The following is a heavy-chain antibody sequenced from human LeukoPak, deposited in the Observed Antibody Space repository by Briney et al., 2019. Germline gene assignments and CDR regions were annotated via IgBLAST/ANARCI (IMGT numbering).Heavy chain of an antibody. CDR3: VKVPGGFGHLD. D-gene: IGHD3-10*01. J-gene: IGHJ4*02. V-gene: IGHV3-23*01. CDR2: IAGGGLNT. Sequence: GGSLRLSCAASGFTFSSYAMSWVRQAPGKGLEWVSAIAGGGLNTYYADSVQGRFTISRDDSKNTLSLQMNSLTGEDTAVYYCVKVPGGFGHLDWGQGTLVTVSS. CDR1: GFTFSSYA.